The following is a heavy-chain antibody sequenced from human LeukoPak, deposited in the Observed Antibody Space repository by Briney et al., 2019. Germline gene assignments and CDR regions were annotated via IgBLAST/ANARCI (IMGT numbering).Heavy chain of an antibody. J-gene: IGHJ5*02. CDR1: SYTFTNYA. CDR3: ARGLEWLTRRHTWFDP. V-gene: IGHV1-18*01. CDR2: ISAYNGNT. Sequence: ASVKVSCTASSYTFTNYAFTWVRQAPGQGLEWMGWISAYNGNTNYAQKLQGRVTMTTDTSTSTAYRELRSLRSDDTAVYYCARGLEWLTRRHTWFDPWGQGTLVTVSS. D-gene: IGHD3-3*01.